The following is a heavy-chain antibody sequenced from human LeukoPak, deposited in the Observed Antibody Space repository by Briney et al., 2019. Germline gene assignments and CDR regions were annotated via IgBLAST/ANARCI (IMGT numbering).Heavy chain of an antibody. CDR2: ISYDGSNK. D-gene: IGHD6-19*01. J-gene: IGHJ6*02. CDR1: GFTFSSYA. V-gene: IGHV3-30*04. Sequence: GGSLRLSCAASGFTFSSYAMHWVRQAPGKGLEWVAVISYDGSNKYYADSVKGRFTISRDNSKNTLYLQMNSLRAEDTAVYYCARAAGYSSGWYHSSPYYYYGMDVWGQGTTVTVSS. CDR3: ARAAGYSSGWYHSSPYYYYGMDV.